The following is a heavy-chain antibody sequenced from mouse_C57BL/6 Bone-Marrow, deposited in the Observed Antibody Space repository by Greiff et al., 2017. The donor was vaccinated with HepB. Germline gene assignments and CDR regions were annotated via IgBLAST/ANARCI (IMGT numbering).Heavy chain of an antibody. J-gene: IGHJ4*01. CDR3: ARDYYYGSYAMDY. D-gene: IGHD1-1*01. CDR2: IYPRSGNT. Sequence: QVQLQQSGAELARPGASVKLSCKASGYTFTSYGISWVQQRTGQGLEWIGEIYPRSGNTYYNEKFKGQDTLTADKSSSTAYMELRSLTSEDSAVLFCARDYYYGSYAMDYWGQGTSVTVSA. V-gene: IGHV1-81*01. CDR1: GYTFTSYG.